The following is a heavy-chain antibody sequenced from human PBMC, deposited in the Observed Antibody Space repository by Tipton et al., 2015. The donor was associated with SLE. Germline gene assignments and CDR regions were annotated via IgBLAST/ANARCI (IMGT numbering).Heavy chain of an antibody. V-gene: IGHV4-34*01. J-gene: IGHJ5*02. CDR1: GGSFSGYS. CDR2: IDHFGNT. Sequence: LRLSCAVYGGSFSGYSWSWIRQPPGKGLEWIGEIDHFGNTNYNPSLKSRVTVSVDTSKNQFSLKLSSVTAADTAVYYCARDKNLNWFDPWGQGTLITVSS. CDR3: ARDKNLNWFDP.